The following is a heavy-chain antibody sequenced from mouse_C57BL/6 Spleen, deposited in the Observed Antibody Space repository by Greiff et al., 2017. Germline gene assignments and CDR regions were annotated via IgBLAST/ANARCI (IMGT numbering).Heavy chain of an antibody. CDR1: GFSLTSYG. V-gene: IGHV2-6-1*01. J-gene: IGHJ4*01. D-gene: IGHD1-1*01. CDR3: ARQAGGRGAKDC. Sequence: QVQLKESGPGLVAPSPSLSISCTVSGFSLTSYGVHWVRQPPGKGLEWLVVIWSDGSTTYNSALKSRLSISKDNSKSQVFLKMNSLQTDDTAVYYCARQAGGRGAKDCWGQGTSVTVSS. CDR2: IWSDGST.